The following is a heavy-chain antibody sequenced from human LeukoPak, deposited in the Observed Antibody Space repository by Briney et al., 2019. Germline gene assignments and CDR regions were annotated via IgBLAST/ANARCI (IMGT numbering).Heavy chain of an antibody. J-gene: IGHJ4*02. CDR2: IYTSGNA. Sequence: GGSLRLSCAASGLTVSGSYMNWVRQAPGKGLEWVAVIYTSGNAFYADFVKGRLTISRDNSKDTIYLQMNSVRVEDTAVYYCAREVGYGVFDYWGQGTLVTVSS. V-gene: IGHV3-53*01. CDR3: AREVGYGVFDY. CDR1: GLTVSGSY. D-gene: IGHD5-18*01.